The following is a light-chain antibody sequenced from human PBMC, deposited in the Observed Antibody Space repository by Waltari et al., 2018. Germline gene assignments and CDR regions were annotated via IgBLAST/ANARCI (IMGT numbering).Light chain of an antibody. V-gene: IGKV4-1*01. J-gene: IGKJ4*01. CDR3: QQYYTTPLT. Sequence: DIVMTQSPDPLAVSLGERATINCKSSQSVSYTASTTHYLAWYQQKPGQPPKLIIYWASNRESGVPDRFSGSGSGTDFTLTISRLQAEDVAVYYCQQYYTTPLTCGGGTKVEI. CDR2: WAS. CDR1: QSVSYTASTTHY.